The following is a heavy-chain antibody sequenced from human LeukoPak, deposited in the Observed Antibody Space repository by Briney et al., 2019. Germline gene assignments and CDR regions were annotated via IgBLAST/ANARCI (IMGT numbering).Heavy chain of an antibody. CDR2: IYYSGST. CDR1: GGSFSSSSYY. D-gene: IGHD3-3*01. Sequence: PSETLSLTCTVSGGSFSSSSYYWGWIRQPPGKGLEWIGSIYYSGSTYYNPSLKSRVTISVDTSKNQFSLKLSSVTAADTAVYYCARVLRFLEWSENWFDPWGQGTLVTVSS. J-gene: IGHJ5*02. CDR3: ARVLRFLEWSENWFDP. V-gene: IGHV4-39*01.